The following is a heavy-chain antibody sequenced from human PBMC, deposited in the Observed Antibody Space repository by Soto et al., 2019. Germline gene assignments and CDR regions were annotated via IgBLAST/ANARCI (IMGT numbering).Heavy chain of an antibody. Sequence: QVVLVESGGGVVQPGKSLRLSCAASGFVFSDYGLHWLRQTPGKGLEWLAFISFDGEDSYYADSVKGRFDISRDTSTNTLYLQMNSLRREDTAVYFCARSEHGYNAFDFWDRGTLVTVS. CDR1: GFVFSDYG. CDR3: ARSEHGYNAFDF. V-gene: IGHV3-30*09. J-gene: IGHJ4*02. D-gene: IGHD5-12*01. CDR2: ISFDGEDS.